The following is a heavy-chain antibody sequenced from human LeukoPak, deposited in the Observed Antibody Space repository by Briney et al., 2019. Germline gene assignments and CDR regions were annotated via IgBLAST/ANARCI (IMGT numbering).Heavy chain of an antibody. V-gene: IGHV1-69*05. D-gene: IGHD1-26*01. CDR1: GGTFSSYA. Sequence: SVKLSCKASGGTFSSYAISWVRQAPGQGLEWMGGIIPIFGTANYAQKFQGRVTITTDESTSTAYMELSSLRSEDTAVYYCARLIVGATTGWYFDLWGRGTLVTVSS. CDR3: ARLIVGATTGWYFDL. CDR2: IIPIFGTA. J-gene: IGHJ2*01.